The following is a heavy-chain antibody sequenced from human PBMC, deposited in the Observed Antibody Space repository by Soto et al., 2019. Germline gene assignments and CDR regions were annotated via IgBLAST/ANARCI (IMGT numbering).Heavy chain of an antibody. CDR2: VGTANANT. V-gene: IGHV1-18*01. D-gene: IGHD3-9*01. J-gene: IGHJ4*02. CDR1: GYTFTAYG. Sequence: QVQLVQSGPEVTMPGASVKVSCKTSGYTFTAYGLAWLRQAPGQRPEWLGWVGTANANTNYAEKFQGRVTMTSDRSTTTTCMELRRLRSDDTAGYYCARELNTDPTAYYSFAYWGQGTLVSASS. CDR3: ARELNTDPTAYYSFAY.